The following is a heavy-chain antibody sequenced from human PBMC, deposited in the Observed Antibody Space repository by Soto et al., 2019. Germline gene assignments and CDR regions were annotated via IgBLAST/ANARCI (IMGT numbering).Heavy chain of an antibody. CDR1: GDSIRGVGY. J-gene: IGHJ5*02. Sequence: KASETLSLTCTVSGDSIRGVGYWSWIRQFPGRGLEWIGCISSSGSTYYNPALNNRISLSLDTSQNQFSLKLLSVTAADTAIYYCARSGVTGIVIPSHWFDPWGQGTLVTVSS. D-gene: IGHD2-21*02. CDR3: ARSGVTGIVIPSHWFDP. V-gene: IGHV4-31*03. CDR2: ISSSGST.